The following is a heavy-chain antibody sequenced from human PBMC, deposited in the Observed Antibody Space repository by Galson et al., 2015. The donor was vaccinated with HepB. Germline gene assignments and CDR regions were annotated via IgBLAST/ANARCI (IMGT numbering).Heavy chain of an antibody. V-gene: IGHV3-21*01. J-gene: IGHJ4*02. Sequence: SLRLSCAASGFTFSTYSMNWVRQAPGKGLEWVSSISTSTTYIYYADSVKGRFTISRDDAKNSLYLQMSSLRAEDTAVYFCASGYFYDPSGYKYWGQGTLVTVSS. D-gene: IGHD3-22*01. CDR2: ISTSTTYI. CDR3: ASGYFYDPSGYKY. CDR1: GFTFSTYS.